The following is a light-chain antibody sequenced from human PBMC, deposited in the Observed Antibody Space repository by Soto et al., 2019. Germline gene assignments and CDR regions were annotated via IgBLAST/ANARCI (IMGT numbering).Light chain of an antibody. CDR3: SSYTTSNTRQIV. V-gene: IGLV2-14*01. J-gene: IGLJ1*01. Sequence: QSVLTQPASVSGSPGQSITISCTGTSSDDGSYNYVSWYQQHPGKAPKFMIYDVSNRPSGVSNRFSGSKSGNTASLTISGLHAEDEADYYCSSYTTSNTRQIVFGTGTKVTVL. CDR2: DVS. CDR1: SSDDGSYNY.